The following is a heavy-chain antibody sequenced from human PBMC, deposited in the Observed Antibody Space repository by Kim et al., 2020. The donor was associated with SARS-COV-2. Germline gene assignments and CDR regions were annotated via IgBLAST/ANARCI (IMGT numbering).Heavy chain of an antibody. Sequence: SETLSLTCTVSGGSISSYYWSWIRQPPGKGLEWIGYIYYSGSTNYNPSLKSRVTISVDTSKNQFSLKLSSVTAADTAVYYCARHGSSSWFFDYWGQGTLVTVSS. J-gene: IGHJ4*02. CDR1: GGSISSYY. CDR3: ARHGSSSWFFDY. V-gene: IGHV4-59*08. D-gene: IGHD6-13*01. CDR2: IYYSGST.